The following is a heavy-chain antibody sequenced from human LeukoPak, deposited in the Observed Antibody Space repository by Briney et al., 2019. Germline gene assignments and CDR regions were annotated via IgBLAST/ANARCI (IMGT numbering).Heavy chain of an antibody. D-gene: IGHD5-18*01. CDR3: TRDPHTDDAYDV. CDR1: GFTFGDYG. CDR2: IRSRVRDGTP. J-gene: IGHJ3*01. Sequence: PGGSLRLSCTGSGFTFGDYGVNWVRQAPGKGLEWVGFIRSRVRDGTPDYAASVKGRFTISRDDFNSIAYLQMNSLITEDTCVYYCTRDPHTDDAYDVWGQGTVVSVTS. V-gene: IGHV3-49*04.